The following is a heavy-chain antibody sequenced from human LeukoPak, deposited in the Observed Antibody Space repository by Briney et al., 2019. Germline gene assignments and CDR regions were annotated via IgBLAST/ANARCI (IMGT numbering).Heavy chain of an antibody. D-gene: IGHD3-10*01. Sequence: PGGSLRLSCAASGFTFSSYAMSWVRQAPGKGLEWVSAISGSGGSTYYADSVKGRFTISRDNSKNTLYLQMNSLRVEDTSIYYCVKVAKFYYGSESNYFFEHWGQGTPVTASS. CDR2: ISGSGGST. CDR1: GFTFSSYA. J-gene: IGHJ4*02. CDR3: VKVAKFYYGSESNYFFEH. V-gene: IGHV3-23*01.